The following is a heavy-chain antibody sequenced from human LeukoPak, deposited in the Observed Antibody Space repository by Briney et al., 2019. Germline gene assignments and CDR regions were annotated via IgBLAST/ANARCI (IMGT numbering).Heavy chain of an antibody. CDR2: IWYDGSNK. CDR1: GFTFSSYG. J-gene: IGHJ4*02. CDR3: ARESLELRYFDY. D-gene: IGHD1-7*01. Sequence: GGSLRLSCAASGFTFSSYGMHWVRQAPGKGLEWVAVIWYDGSNKYYADSVKGRFTISRDNSENTLYLQMNSLRAEDTAVYYCARESLELRYFDYWGQGTLVTVSS. V-gene: IGHV3-33*01.